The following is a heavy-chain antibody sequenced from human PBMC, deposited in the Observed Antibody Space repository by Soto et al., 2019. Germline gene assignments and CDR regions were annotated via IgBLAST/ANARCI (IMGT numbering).Heavy chain of an antibody. CDR2: IYYSGST. CDR3: ARANSGYDHDAFDI. D-gene: IGHD5-12*01. J-gene: IGHJ3*02. V-gene: IGHV4-31*03. Sequence: SETLSLTYTVSGGSISSVGYYWSWIRQHPGKGLEWIGYIYYSGSTYYNPSLKSRVTISVDTSKNQFSLKLRSVTAADTAVYYCARANSGYDHDAFDIWGQGTMVTVSS. CDR1: GGSISSVGYY.